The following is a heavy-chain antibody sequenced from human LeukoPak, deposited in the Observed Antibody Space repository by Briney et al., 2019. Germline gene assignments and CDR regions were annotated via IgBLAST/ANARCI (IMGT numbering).Heavy chain of an antibody. CDR2: IYYSGST. CDR1: GGSISSYY. V-gene: IGHV4-59*01. Sequence: SQTLSLTCTVSGGSISSYYWSWIRQPPGKGLEWIGYIYYSGSTNYNPSLKSRVTISVDTSKNQFSLKLSSVTAADTAVYYCARYRSSGWYGWFEPWGQGTLVTVSS. D-gene: IGHD6-19*01. J-gene: IGHJ5*02. CDR3: ARYRSSGWYGWFEP.